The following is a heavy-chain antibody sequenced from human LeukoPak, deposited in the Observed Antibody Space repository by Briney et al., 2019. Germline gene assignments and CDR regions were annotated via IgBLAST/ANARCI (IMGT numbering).Heavy chain of an antibody. Sequence: ASETLSLTCAVSGGSISSGGYSWSWLRQPPGKGLEWIGYIYHSGSTYYNPSLKSRVTISVDRSKNQFSLKLSSVTAADPAVYYCARGNYGPFDYWGQGTLVTVSS. D-gene: IGHD4-11*01. J-gene: IGHJ4*02. CDR3: ARGNYGPFDY. CDR2: IYHSGST. V-gene: IGHV4-30-2*01. CDR1: GGSISSGGYS.